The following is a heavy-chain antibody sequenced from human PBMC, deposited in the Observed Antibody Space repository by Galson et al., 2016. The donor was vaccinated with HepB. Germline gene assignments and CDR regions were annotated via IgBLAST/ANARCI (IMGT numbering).Heavy chain of an antibody. CDR2: ITRNDGRT. V-gene: IGHV3-23*01. CDR3: GRAVLGAEAAAGDH. Sequence: SLRLSCAASGFTIFSRAMSWVRQPPGRGLEWVSAITRNDGRTYYADSVKGRFTISRDNAKDSLYLQMDSLRVEDTAVYFCGRAVLGAEAAAGDHWGQGTLVSVSP. J-gene: IGHJ4*02. D-gene: IGHD6-13*01. CDR1: GFTIFSRA.